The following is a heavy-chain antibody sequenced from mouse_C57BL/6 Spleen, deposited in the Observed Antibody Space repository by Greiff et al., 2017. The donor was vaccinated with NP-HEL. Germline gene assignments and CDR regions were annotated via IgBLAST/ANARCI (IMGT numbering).Heavy chain of an antibody. D-gene: IGHD2-4*01. CDR3: TRVRDYGVGGRRAMDY. V-gene: IGHV5-9-1*02. CDR2: ISRGGDYI. Sequence: EVMLVESGEGLVKPGGSLKLSCAASGFTFSSYAMSWVRQTPEKRLEWVAYISRGGDYIYYADTVKGRFTISRDNARNTLYLQMSSLKSEDTAMYYGTRVRDYGVGGRRAMDYWGQGTSVTVSS. CDR1: GFTFSSYA. J-gene: IGHJ4*01.